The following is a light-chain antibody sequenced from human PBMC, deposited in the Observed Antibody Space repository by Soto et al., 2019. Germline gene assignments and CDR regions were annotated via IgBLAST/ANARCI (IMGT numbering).Light chain of an antibody. CDR1: QYINTR. Sequence: EIVMTQSPATLSVYPGERVTLSCRASQYINTRLAWYQHRPGQAPRLLIYQTSIRASGIPARFSGSGSGTDFTLTISRLEPEDSAVYYCQQYGNTPRTFGQVTKLDIK. CDR2: QTS. V-gene: IGKV3-20*01. J-gene: IGKJ1*01. CDR3: QQYGNTPRT.